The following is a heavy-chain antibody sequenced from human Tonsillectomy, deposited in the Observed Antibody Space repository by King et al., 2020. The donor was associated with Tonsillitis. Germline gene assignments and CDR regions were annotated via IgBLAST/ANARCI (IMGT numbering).Heavy chain of an antibody. CDR1: GFTFSSYA. V-gene: IGHV3-23*04. D-gene: IGHD6-19*01. J-gene: IGHJ6*02. CDR2: ISDSGGGT. Sequence: VQLVESGGGLVQPGGSLRLSCAASGFTFSSYAMSWVRQAPGKGLEWVSAISDSGGGTYYADSVKGRFTISRDNYKNTLYLQINSLRAEDTAVYYCAKESFLAVAGTGTTPGFYYCMDVWGQGTTVTVSS. CDR3: AKESFLAVAGTGTTPGFYYCMDV.